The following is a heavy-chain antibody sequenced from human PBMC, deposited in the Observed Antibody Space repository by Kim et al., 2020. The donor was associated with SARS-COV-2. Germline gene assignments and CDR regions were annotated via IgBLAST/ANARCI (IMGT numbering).Heavy chain of an antibody. V-gene: IGHV4-34*01. J-gene: IGHJ6*02. D-gene: IGHD6-13*01. CDR2: INHSGST. CDR1: GGSFSGYY. CDR3: ARRRIAAAVFYYYYGMDV. Sequence: SETLSLTCAVYGGSFSGYYWSWIRQPPGKGLEWIGEINHSGSTNYNPSLKSRVTISVDTSKNQFSLKLSSVTAADTAVYYCARRRIAAAVFYYYYGMDVWGQGTTVTVSS.